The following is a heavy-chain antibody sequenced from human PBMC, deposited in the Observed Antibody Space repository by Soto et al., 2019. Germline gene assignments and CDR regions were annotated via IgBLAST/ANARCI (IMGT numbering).Heavy chain of an antibody. D-gene: IGHD4-17*01. CDR2: INPNSGGT. CDR1: GYTFTGYY. Sequence: ASVKVSCKASGYTFTGYYMHWVRQAPGQGLEWMGWINPNSGGTNYAQKFQGRVTMTRDTSISTAYMELSRLRSDDTAVYYCARENDYGGKGDAFDIWAQGTMVT. J-gene: IGHJ3*02. CDR3: ARENDYGGKGDAFDI. V-gene: IGHV1-2*02.